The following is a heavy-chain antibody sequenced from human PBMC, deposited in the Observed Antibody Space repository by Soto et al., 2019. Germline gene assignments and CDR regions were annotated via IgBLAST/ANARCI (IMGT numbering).Heavy chain of an antibody. D-gene: IGHD3-22*01. CDR2: ISHDGSDK. CDR1: GFTFNNYA. Sequence: PGESLKISCAASGFTFNNYALHWVRQAPGKGLEWVALISHDGSDKFYADSVKGRFTISRDNLNNTLFLQMNSLRAEDTAVYYCAKDLSYYDTSAYYYLPVEYNFDYWGQGTLVTVSS. CDR3: AKDLSYYDTSAYYYLPVEYNFDY. V-gene: IGHV3-30-3*02. J-gene: IGHJ4*02.